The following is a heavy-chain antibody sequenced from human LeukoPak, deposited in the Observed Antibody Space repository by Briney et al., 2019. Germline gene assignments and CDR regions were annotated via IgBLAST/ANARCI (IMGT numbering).Heavy chain of an antibody. V-gene: IGHV3-7*01. CDR2: IKQDGSER. J-gene: IGHJ3*02. CDR3: ARDAYATVGAFDI. Sequence: GGSLRLSCAASGFTFSSYWMSWVRQAPGKGLEWVANIKQDGSERYYVDSVKGRFTISRDNAKNSLYLQMNSLRAEDTAVYYCARDAYATVGAFDIWGQGTMVTVSS. D-gene: IGHD4-23*01. CDR1: GFTFSSYW.